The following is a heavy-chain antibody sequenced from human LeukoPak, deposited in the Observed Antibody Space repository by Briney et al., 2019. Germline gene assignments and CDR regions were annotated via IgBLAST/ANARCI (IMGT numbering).Heavy chain of an antibody. D-gene: IGHD1-26*01. CDR2: ISYDGSNK. CDR3: ARAPQYSGSYHDY. Sequence: GRSLRLSCAASGFTFSSYAMHWVRQAPGKGLEWVAVISYDGSNKYYADSVKGRFTISRDNAKNSLYLQMNSLRAEDTAVYYCARAPQYSGSYHDYWGQGTLVTVSS. J-gene: IGHJ4*02. V-gene: IGHV3-30-3*01. CDR1: GFTFSSYA.